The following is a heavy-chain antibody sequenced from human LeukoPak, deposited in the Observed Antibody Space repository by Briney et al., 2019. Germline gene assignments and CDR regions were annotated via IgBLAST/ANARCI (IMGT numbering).Heavy chain of an antibody. J-gene: IGHJ4*02. CDR3: ARWYDYSNYFDY. D-gene: IGHD4-11*01. CDR2: INPNSGGT. Sequence: ASVKVSCKASGYTFTGYYLHWVRQAPGQGLEWMGWINPNSGGTNYAQTFHGRVTVTRDTSINTAYMELSRLRFDDTAVYYCARWYDYSNYFDYWGQGTLVIVSS. CDR1: GYTFTGYY. V-gene: IGHV1-2*02.